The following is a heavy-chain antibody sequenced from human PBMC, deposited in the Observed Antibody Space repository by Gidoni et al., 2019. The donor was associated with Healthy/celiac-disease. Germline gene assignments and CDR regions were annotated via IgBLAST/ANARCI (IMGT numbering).Heavy chain of an antibody. J-gene: IGHJ4*02. CDR1: GNTFPSYG. V-gene: IGHV1-18*01. Sequence: QVPLVQSGAEVKKPGASVTVLCKASGNTFPSYGISWVRQAPGQGLEWMGWISAYNGNTNYAQKLQGRVTMTTHTSTSTAYMELRSLRSDDTAVYYCARDFANSSGWWEDYWGQGTLVTVSS. CDR2: ISAYNGNT. CDR3: ARDFANSSGWWEDY. D-gene: IGHD6-19*01.